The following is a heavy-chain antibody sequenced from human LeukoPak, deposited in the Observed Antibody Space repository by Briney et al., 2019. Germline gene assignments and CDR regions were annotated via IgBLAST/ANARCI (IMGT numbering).Heavy chain of an antibody. CDR1: GFTFSSYS. V-gene: IGHV3-21*01. Sequence: PGGSLRLSCAASGFTFSSYSMNWVRQAPGKGLEWVSSISSSSSYIYYADSVKGRSTISRDNAKNSLYLQMNSLRAEDTAVYYCARASGSGPEEDAFDIWGQGTMVTVSS. CDR2: ISSSSSYI. CDR3: ARASGSGPEEDAFDI. J-gene: IGHJ3*02. D-gene: IGHD1-26*01.